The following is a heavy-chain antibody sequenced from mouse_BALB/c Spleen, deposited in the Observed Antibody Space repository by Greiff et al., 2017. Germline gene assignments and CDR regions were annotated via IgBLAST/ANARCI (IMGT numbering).Heavy chain of an antibody. J-gene: IGHJ1*01. Sequence: VKLMESGTVLARPGASVKMSCKASGYTFTSYWMHWVKQRPGQGLEWIGMIDPSNSETRLNQKFKDKATLNVDKSSNTAYMQLSSLTSEDSAVYYCARDYYGSSWYFDVWGAGTTVTVSS. CDR3: ARDYYGSSWYFDV. CDR1: GYTFTSYW. CDR2: IDPSNSET. D-gene: IGHD1-1*01. V-gene: IGHV1S127*01.